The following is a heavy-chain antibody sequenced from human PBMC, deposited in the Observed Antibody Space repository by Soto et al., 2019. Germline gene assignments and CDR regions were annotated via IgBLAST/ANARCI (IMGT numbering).Heavy chain of an antibody. J-gene: IGHJ5*02. D-gene: IGHD2-15*01. CDR2: IYYSGRT. CDR3: ARDPGYCSGGTCYPNWFDP. Sequence: VQLQESGPGLVKPSETLSLTCTVSGGSVSSASYYWSWIRQPPGKGLEWIGYIYYSGRTNYNPSLKSRVTLSVDTSKNQFSLKLSSVTAADTAVYHCARDPGYCSGGTCYPNWFDPWGQGTLVTVSS. V-gene: IGHV4-61*01. CDR1: GGSVSSASYY.